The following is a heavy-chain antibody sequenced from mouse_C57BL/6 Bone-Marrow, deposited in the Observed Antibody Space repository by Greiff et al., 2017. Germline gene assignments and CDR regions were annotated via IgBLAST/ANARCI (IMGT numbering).Heavy chain of an antibody. CDR1: GYSITSGYY. CDR2: ISYDGSN. Sequence: EVKLVESGPGLVKPSQSLSLTCSVTGYSITSGYYWNWIRQFPGNKLEWMGYISYDGSNNYNPSLKNRISITRDTSKNQFFLKLKSVTTEDTATYYCASDYAMDYWGQGTSVTVSS. V-gene: IGHV3-6*01. CDR3: ASDYAMDY. J-gene: IGHJ4*01.